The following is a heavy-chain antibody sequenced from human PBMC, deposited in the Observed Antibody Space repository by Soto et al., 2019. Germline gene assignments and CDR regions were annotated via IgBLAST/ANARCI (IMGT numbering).Heavy chain of an antibody. J-gene: IGHJ4*02. D-gene: IGHD3-10*01. Sequence: GGSLRLSCAASGFTFSSYWMHWVRQAPGKGLVWVSRINSDGSSTSYADSVKGRFTISRDNAKNTLYLQMNSLRAEDTAVYYCARDRGSTWVNREHFDYWGQGTLVTVSS. CDR3: ARDRGSTWVNREHFDY. CDR1: GFTFSSYW. CDR2: INSDGSST. V-gene: IGHV3-74*01.